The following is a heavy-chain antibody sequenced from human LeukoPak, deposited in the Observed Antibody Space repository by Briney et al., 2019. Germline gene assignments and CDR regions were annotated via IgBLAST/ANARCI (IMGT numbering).Heavy chain of an antibody. D-gene: IGHD3-3*01. CDR1: GFTVSSNY. J-gene: IGHJ4*02. Sequence: GGSLRPSCAASGFTVSSNYMSWVRQAPGKGLEWVSAISGSGGSTYYADSVKGRFTISRDNSKNTLYLQMNSLRAEDTAVYYCAKYDFWSGYYFDYWGQGTLVTVSS. CDR3: AKYDFWSGYYFDY. V-gene: IGHV3-23*01. CDR2: ISGSGGST.